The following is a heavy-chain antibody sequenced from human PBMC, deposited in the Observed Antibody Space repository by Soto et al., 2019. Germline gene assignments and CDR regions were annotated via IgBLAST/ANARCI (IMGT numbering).Heavy chain of an antibody. CDR3: ARTDPYGDYDIY. CDR1: GGSISSYY. Sequence: SETLSLTCTVSGGSISSYYWSWIRQPPGKGLEWIGYIFYTGSTNYNPSLKSRVTISVDTSKNQFSLKLSSVTAADTAVYYCARTDPYGDYDIYWGQGTLVTVSS. J-gene: IGHJ4*02. CDR2: IFYTGST. V-gene: IGHV4-59*01. D-gene: IGHD4-17*01.